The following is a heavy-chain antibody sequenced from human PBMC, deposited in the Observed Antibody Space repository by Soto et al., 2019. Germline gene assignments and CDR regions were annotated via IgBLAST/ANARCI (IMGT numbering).Heavy chain of an antibody. CDR2: IYSGGTT. CDR1: GFTVSSNY. Sequence: HPGGSLRLSCAVSGFTVSSNYMNWVRQAPGKGLQWVSLIYSGGTTYYAGSVTGRFSISRDNSKNTLYLQMNSLRPEDTAVYYCAAAIYGDWSFDYWGQGTQVTVSS. D-gene: IGHD2-21*02. J-gene: IGHJ4*02. CDR3: AAAIYGDWSFDY. V-gene: IGHV3-53*05.